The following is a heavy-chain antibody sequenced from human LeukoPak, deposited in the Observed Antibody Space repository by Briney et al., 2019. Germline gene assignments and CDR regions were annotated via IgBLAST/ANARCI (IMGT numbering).Heavy chain of an antibody. V-gene: IGHV3-53*01. CDR1: GFTVSSNY. Sequence: GGSLRLSCAASGFTVSSNYMSWVHQAPGKGLEWVSVIYSGGSTYYADSVKGRFTISRDNSKNTLYLQMNSLRAEDTAVYYCARAPVGWNDVWGNYYYYGMDVWGQGTTVTVSS. J-gene: IGHJ6*02. D-gene: IGHD1-1*01. CDR2: IYSGGST. CDR3: ARAPVGWNDVWGNYYYYGMDV.